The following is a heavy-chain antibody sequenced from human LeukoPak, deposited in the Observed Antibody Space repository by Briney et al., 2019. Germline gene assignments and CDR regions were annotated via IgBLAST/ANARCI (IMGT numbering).Heavy chain of an antibody. V-gene: IGHV1-69*04. CDR3: ARDLVDTAMVSPN. CDR1: GGTFSSYT. CDR2: IIPILGIA. J-gene: IGHJ4*02. Sequence: GASVKVSCKASGGTFSSYTISWVRQAPGQGLEWMGRIIPILGIANYAQKFQGRVTITADKSTSTAYMELSSLRSEDTAVYYCARDLVDTAMVSPNWGQGTLVTVSS. D-gene: IGHD5-18*01.